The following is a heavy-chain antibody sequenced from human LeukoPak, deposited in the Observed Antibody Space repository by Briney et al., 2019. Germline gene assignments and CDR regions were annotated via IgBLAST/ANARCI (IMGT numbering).Heavy chain of an antibody. D-gene: IGHD7-27*01. J-gene: IGHJ4*02. CDR2: IIPIFGTA. V-gene: IGHV1-69*13. CDR1: GGTFSSYA. Sequence: ASVKVSCKASGGTFSSYAISWVRQAPRQGLEWMGGIIPIFGTANYAQKFQGRVTITADESTSTAYMELSSLRSEDTAVYYCATPGDGYFGYWGQGTLVTVSS. CDR3: ATPGDGYFGY.